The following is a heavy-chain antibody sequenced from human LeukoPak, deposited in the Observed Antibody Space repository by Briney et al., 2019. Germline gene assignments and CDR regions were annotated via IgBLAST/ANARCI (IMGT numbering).Heavy chain of an antibody. J-gene: IGHJ4*02. CDR1: GFTFSSYA. CDR2: ISGSGGST. CDR3: ARGGCGGDCYSFDY. V-gene: IGHV3-23*01. Sequence: PGGSLRLSCTASGFTFSSYAMSWVRQAPGKGLEWVSIISGSGGSTNYADSVKGRFTISRDNSKNTLYLQMNSLRAEDTAVYYCARGGCGGDCYSFDYWGQGTLVTVSS. D-gene: IGHD2-21*02.